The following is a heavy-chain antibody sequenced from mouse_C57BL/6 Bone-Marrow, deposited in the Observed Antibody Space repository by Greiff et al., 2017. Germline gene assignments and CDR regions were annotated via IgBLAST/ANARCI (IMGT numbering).Heavy chain of an antibody. CDR3: TTYYYGS. CDR1: GFNIKDDY. CDR2: IDPENGDT. V-gene: IGHV14-4*01. D-gene: IGHD1-1*01. J-gene: IGHJ2*01. Sequence: DVQLQESGAELVRPGASVKLSCTASGFNIKDDYMHWVKQRPEQGLEWIGWIDPENGDTEYASKFQGKATITADTSSNTAYLQLSSLTSEDTAVYYCTTYYYGSWGQGTTLTVSS.